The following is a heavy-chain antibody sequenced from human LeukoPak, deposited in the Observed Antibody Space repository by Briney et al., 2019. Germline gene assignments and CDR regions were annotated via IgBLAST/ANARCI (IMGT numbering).Heavy chain of an antibody. CDR2: ISGSGGST. Sequence: PGGSLRLSCAASGFTFSSYAMSWVRQAPGKGLEWVSGISGSGGSTYYADSVKGRFTISRDNSQNTLYLQMNSLRAEDTAVYYCAKDRSIAVVGTHDYAEYFQHWGQGTLVTVSS. CDR3: AKDRSIAVVGTHDYAEYFQH. J-gene: IGHJ1*01. CDR1: GFTFSSYA. V-gene: IGHV3-23*01. D-gene: IGHD6-19*01.